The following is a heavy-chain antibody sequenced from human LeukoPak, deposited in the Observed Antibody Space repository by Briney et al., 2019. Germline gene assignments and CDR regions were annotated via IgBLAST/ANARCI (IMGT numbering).Heavy chain of an antibody. D-gene: IGHD6-13*01. CDR3: ARRSQAAAGRGIDY. CDR2: MSNSGST. J-gene: IGHJ4*02. CDR1: GGSISSSSYH. Sequence: SETLSLTCTVSGGSISSSSYHWGWIRQSPGKGLEWIGTMSNSGSTYYNPSLKSRVTISGDTAKNQFSLKLSSVTAADTAVYYCARRSQAAAGRGIDYWGQGTLVTVSS. V-gene: IGHV4-39*01.